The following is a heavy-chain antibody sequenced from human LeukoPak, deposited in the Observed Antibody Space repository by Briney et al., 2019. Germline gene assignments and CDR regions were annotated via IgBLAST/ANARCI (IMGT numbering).Heavy chain of an antibody. CDR1: GYTFTSYY. J-gene: IGHJ4*02. CDR3: ARGPRDYGDENYFDY. D-gene: IGHD4-17*01. Sequence: ASVKVSCKASGYTFTSYYMHWARQAPGQGLEWMGIINPSGGSTSYAQKFQGRVTMTRDTSTSTVYMELSSLRSEDTAVYYCARGPRDYGDENYFDYWGQGTLVTVSS. V-gene: IGHV1-46*01. CDR2: INPSGGST.